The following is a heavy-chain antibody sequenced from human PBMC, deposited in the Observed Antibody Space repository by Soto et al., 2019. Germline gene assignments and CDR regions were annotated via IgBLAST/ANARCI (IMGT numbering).Heavy chain of an antibody. Sequence: GASVKVSCKASEYTFTSYAMHWVRQAPGQRLEWMGWINAGNGNTKYSQKFQGRVTITRDTSASTAYMELSSLRSEDTAVYYCARDQGYSYGYNWGQGTLVTVSS. V-gene: IGHV1-3*01. J-gene: IGHJ4*02. CDR2: INAGNGNT. D-gene: IGHD5-18*01. CDR1: EYTFTSYA. CDR3: ARDQGYSYGYN.